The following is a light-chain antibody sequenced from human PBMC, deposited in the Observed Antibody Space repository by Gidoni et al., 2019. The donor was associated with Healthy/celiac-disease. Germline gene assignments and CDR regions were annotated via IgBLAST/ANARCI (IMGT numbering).Light chain of an antibody. CDR1: SSNIGSNS. CDR3: AAWDDSLSGRV. Sequence: QSVLTQPPSASGTPAQGVTISCSGSSSNIGSNSVYWYQHLPGTAPKLLIYRNNQRPSGVPDRFSGSKSGTSASLAISGLRSEDEADYYCAAWDDSLSGRVFGTGTKVTVL. J-gene: IGLJ1*01. CDR2: RNN. V-gene: IGLV1-47*01.